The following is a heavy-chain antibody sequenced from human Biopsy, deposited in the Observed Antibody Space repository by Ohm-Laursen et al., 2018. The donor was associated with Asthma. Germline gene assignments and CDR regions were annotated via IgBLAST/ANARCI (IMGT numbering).Heavy chain of an antibody. CDR3: ARVVSYGDIYFGIDV. Sequence: PSQTLSLTCGVSGGYTGSSDHHWAWIRQAPRKGLEWIGFVFWSGSTHYSRSLERRVSISIDTATNEFSMKLWSVTPADTAVYFCARVVSYGDIYFGIDVWGPGNTVVVS. CDR2: VFWSGST. CDR1: GGYTGSSDHH. V-gene: IGHV4-30-4*01. J-gene: IGHJ6*02. D-gene: IGHD4-17*01.